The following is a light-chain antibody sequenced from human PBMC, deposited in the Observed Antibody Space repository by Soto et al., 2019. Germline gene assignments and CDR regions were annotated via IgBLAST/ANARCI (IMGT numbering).Light chain of an antibody. CDR3: QQYGSSGT. CDR2: GAS. V-gene: IGKV3-20*01. J-gene: IGKJ1*01. CDR1: QSVSNNY. Sequence: EIVLTQSPGTLSLSPGERATRSCRASQSVSNNYLAWYQQKPGQAPMLLIYGASNRATGIPDRFSGGGSGTDFTLTISRLEPDDFAVYYCQQYGSSGTFGHGTKVEIK.